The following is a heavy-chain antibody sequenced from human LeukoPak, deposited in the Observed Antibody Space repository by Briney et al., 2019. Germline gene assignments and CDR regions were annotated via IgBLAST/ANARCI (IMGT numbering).Heavy chain of an antibody. CDR2: ISGGGGNT. V-gene: IGHV3-23*01. CDR3: AKAGHQRVDAYDI. Sequence: PGGSLRLSCAASGFXFSNYAMSWVRQAPGKGLEWLSGISGGGGNTYFADSVKGRFTISRDNSKNTLYLQMISLRAEDTAVYYCAKAGHQRVDAYDIWGQGTMVTVSS. J-gene: IGHJ3*02. CDR1: GFXFSNYA. D-gene: IGHD2-2*01.